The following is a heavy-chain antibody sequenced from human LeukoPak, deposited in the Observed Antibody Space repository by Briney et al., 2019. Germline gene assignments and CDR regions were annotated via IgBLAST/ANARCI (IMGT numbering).Heavy chain of an antibody. J-gene: IGHJ4*02. Sequence: SETLSLTCSVSGVSLSTYSWTWVRQPPGKGLEWIGYASDSGTTNYNPSLKSRVTISVDTSKNQFSLKLSSVTAADTAVYYCARGNRRITMIVVVNRAFDYWGQGTLVTVSS. D-gene: IGHD3-22*01. CDR2: ASDSGTT. CDR3: ARGNRRITMIVVVNRAFDY. CDR1: GVSLSTYS. V-gene: IGHV4-59*12.